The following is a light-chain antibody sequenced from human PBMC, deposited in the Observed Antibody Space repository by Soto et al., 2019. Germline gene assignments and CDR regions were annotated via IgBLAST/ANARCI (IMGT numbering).Light chain of an antibody. V-gene: IGKV1-5*03. J-gene: IGKJ1*01. CDR2: KAS. CDR3: QQFDTTSRT. Sequence: DIQMTQSPSTLSASVGDTVTITCRASQSIDRSLAWYQHKPGKAPKLLIYKASDLQRGVPSRFSGSGSGPDFTLTISSLQPDDLATYYCQQFDTTSRTFGQGTKVAIK. CDR1: QSIDRS.